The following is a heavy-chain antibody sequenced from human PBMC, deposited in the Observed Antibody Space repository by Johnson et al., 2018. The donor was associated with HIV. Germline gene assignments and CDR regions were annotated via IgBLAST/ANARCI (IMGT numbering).Heavy chain of an antibody. CDR3: ARSIAAAGTDAFDI. D-gene: IGHD6-13*01. Sequence: VQLVESGGGLVQPGGSLRLSCAASGFTVSSNYMSWVRQAPGKGLEWVSVIYSGGSTYYTDSVKGRFTISRDDSKNTLYLQMNSLRAEDTAVYYCARSIAAAGTDAFDIWGQGTMVTVSS. CDR2: IYSGGST. V-gene: IGHV3-66*01. CDR1: GFTVSSNY. J-gene: IGHJ3*02.